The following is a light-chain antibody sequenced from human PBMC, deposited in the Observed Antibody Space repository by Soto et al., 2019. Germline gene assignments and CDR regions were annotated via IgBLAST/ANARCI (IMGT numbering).Light chain of an antibody. CDR1: QSIVYSDGHAY. CDR2: QVS. CDR3: MQGTHWPPT. J-gene: IGKJ1*01. Sequence: DVVMTQSPLSLSVTLGQPASISCWSSQSIVYSDGHAYLNWFHQRPGQSPRRLIYQVSKRDSGVTDRFSGSGSGTDFTLKISRVEAEDGGVYYCMQGTHWPPTFGRGTKVEIK. V-gene: IGKV2-30*01.